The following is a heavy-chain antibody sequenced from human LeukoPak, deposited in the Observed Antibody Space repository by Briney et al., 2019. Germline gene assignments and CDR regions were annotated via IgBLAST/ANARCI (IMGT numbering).Heavy chain of an antibody. CDR1: GFTFSSYA. D-gene: IGHD3-22*01. V-gene: IGHV3-23*01. CDR3: AKENGYYDSSGYYLDYFDY. CDR2: ISGSGGST. Sequence: GGSLRLSCAASGFTFSSYAMSWVRQAPRKGLEWVSAISGSGGSTYYADSVKGRFTISRDNSKNTLYLQMNSLRAEDTAVYYCAKENGYYDSSGYYLDYFDYWGQGTLVTVSS. J-gene: IGHJ4*02.